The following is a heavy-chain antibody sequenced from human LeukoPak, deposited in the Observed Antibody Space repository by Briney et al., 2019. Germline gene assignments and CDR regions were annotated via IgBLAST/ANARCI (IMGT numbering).Heavy chain of an antibody. V-gene: IGHV1-69*13. D-gene: IGHD1-14*01. CDR3: ARDVGPKEPAFDL. CDR2: IVPIFGAA. J-gene: IGHJ3*01. Sequence: GASVKVSCKASGGTFSPYAMNWVRQAPGQGLEWMGDIVPIFGAANYAQKFQGRVTISADDSTSTYYMEMSGLRSDDTAVYYCARDVGPKEPAFDLWGQGTWVTVSS. CDR1: GGTFSPYA.